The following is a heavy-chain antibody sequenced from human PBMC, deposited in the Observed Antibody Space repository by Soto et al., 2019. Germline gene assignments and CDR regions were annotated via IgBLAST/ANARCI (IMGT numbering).Heavy chain of an antibody. CDR1: GGSISSYY. CDR2: IYYSGST. CDR3: ARLGGYYQAFDQ. Sequence: ETLSLTCTVSGGSISSYYWSWIRQPPGKGLEWIGYIYYSGSTTYHPSLKSRVTISVDTSKNQFSLNLTSVTAADTAVYYCARLGGYYQAFDQWGQGSLVTVSS. J-gene: IGHJ4*02. V-gene: IGHV4-59*08. D-gene: IGHD3-22*01.